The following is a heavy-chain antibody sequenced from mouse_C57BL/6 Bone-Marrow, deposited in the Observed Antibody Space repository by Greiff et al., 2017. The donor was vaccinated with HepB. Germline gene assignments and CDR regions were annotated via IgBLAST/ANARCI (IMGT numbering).Heavy chain of an antibody. J-gene: IGHJ4*01. CDR1: GYTFTDYE. CDR3: TRGDYDVYRY. D-gene: IGHD2-3*01. CDR2: IDPETGGT. V-gene: IGHV1-15*01. Sequence: QVQLKQSGAELVRPGASVTLSCKASGYTFTDYEMHWVKQTPVHGLEWIGAIDPETGGTAYNQKFKGKAILTADKSSSTAYMELRSLTSEDSAVYYCTRGDYDVYRYWGQGTSVTVSS.